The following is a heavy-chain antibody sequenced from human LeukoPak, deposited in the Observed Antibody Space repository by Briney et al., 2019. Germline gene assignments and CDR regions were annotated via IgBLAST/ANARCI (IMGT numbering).Heavy chain of an antibody. CDR1: GYTFTSYG. CDR2: ISAYNGNT. V-gene: IGHV1-18*01. D-gene: IGHD1-26*01. CDR3: ARDTSESGSFLSLSDY. J-gene: IGHJ4*02. Sequence: GASVNVSCKASGYTFTSYGISGVRQAPGQGLEGMGWISAYNGNTNYAQKLQGRVTIITDTSTNPAYMELRSLRSDDTAVYSCARDTSESGSFLSLSDYWGQGTLVTVSS.